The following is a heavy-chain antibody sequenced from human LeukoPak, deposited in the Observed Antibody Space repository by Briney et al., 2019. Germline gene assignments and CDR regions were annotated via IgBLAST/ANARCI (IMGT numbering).Heavy chain of an antibody. J-gene: IGHJ4*02. CDR2: INPSGGST. V-gene: IGHV1-46*01. Sequence: ASVKVSCKASGYTFTSYYMHWVRQAPGQGLEWMGIINPSGGSTSYAQKFQGRVTMTRDTSTSTVYMELSSLRSEDTAVYYCARDTRTYYGFWSGYPYFDYWGQGTLVTVSS. D-gene: IGHD3-3*01. CDR3: ARDTRTYYGFWSGYPYFDY. CDR1: GYTFTSYY.